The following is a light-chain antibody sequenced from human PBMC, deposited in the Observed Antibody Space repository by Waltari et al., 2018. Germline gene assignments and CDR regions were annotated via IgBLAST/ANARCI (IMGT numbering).Light chain of an antibody. CDR3: QQYSNLLT. CDR1: QTIYRW. V-gene: IGKV1-5*03. J-gene: IGKJ3*01. Sequence: DIQMTQSPATLSASVGDRVNITCRASQTIYRWLAWYQQKAGKAPKLLIYEASTLESGVPSRCSGSGAGTEFTLTISTLQPDDFATYYCQQYSNLLTFGPGTNVDIK. CDR2: EAS.